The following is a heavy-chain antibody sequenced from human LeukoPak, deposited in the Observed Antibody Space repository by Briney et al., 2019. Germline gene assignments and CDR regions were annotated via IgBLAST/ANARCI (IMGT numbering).Heavy chain of an antibody. CDR2: IYTSGST. CDR3: ARDSPMDAFDI. CDR1: GGSISSGSYY. V-gene: IGHV4-61*02. Sequence: PSQTLSLTCTVSGGSISSGSYYWSWIRQPAGKGLEWIGRIYTSGSTNYNPSLKSRVTISVDTSKNQFSLKLSSVTAADTAVYYCARDSPMDAFDIWGQGTMVTVSS. J-gene: IGHJ3*02.